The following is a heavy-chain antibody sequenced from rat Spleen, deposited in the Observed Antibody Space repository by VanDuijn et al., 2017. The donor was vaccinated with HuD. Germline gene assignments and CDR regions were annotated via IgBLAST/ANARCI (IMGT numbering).Heavy chain of an antibody. CDR2: IWTGGST. D-gene: IGHD1-6*01. J-gene: IGHJ4*01. Sequence: QVQLKESGPGLVQPSQTLSLTCSVSGFSLTGYNIHWVRQPPGKGLEWMGVIWTGGSTAYNSLLKSRLSISRDTSKSQVFLKMNSLQTEDTATYYCARDTDYHYSGVDAWGQGASVTVSS. CDR3: ARDTDYHYSGVDA. CDR1: GFSLTGYN. V-gene: IGHV2-30*01.